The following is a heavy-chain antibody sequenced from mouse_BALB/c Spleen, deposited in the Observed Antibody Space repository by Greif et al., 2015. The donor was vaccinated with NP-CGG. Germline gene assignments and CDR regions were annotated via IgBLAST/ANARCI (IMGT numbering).Heavy chain of an antibody. J-gene: IGHJ4*01. CDR3: TRSLLYYYGSSHAMDY. Sequence: VQLQQSGAELVKPGASVKLSCKASGYTFTSYYMYWVKQRPGQGLEWIGGINPSNGGTNSNEKFKSKATLTVDKSSSTAYMQLSSLTSEDSAVYYCTRSLLYYYGSSHAMDYWGQGTSVTVSS. CDR1: GYTFTSYY. D-gene: IGHD1-1*01. CDR2: INPSNGGT. V-gene: IGHV1S81*02.